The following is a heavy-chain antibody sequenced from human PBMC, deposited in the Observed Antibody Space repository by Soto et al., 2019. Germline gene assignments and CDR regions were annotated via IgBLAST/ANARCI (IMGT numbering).Heavy chain of an antibody. J-gene: IGHJ4*02. V-gene: IGHV1-2*02. CDR2: INPASGGT. Sequence: ASVKVSCKASGCNFAGYFIHWVRQAPGQGLEWMGWINPASGGTKFAQKFQGRVTLTRDTSISTDSMELISLTSDDTAIYYCARSFSSSSGFDYWGQGTLVTVSS. D-gene: IGHD6-6*01. CDR1: GCNFAGYF. CDR3: ARSFSSSSGFDY.